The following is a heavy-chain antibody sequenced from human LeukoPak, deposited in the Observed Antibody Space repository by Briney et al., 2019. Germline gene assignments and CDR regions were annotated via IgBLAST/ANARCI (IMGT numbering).Heavy chain of an antibody. CDR2: IYSGDST. D-gene: IGHD1-26*01. J-gene: IGHJ3*02. CDR3: ARAYSGSYSRAFDM. Sequence: GGSLRLSCAASGFIVSTNYMGWVRQAPGKGLEWVSVIYSGDSTSYADSVKGRFTISRDNSKNTLYLQMNGLRAEDTAVYYCARAYSGSYSRAFDMWGQGTMVTVSS. CDR1: GFIVSTNY. V-gene: IGHV3-66*01.